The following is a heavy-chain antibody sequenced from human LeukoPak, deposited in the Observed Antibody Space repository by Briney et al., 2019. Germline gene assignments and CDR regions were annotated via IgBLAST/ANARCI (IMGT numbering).Heavy chain of an antibody. D-gene: IGHD2-15*01. CDR1: GGSISSSSYY. CDR2: IYYSGST. CDR3: AGGGAAAFDY. V-gene: IGHV4-39*07. Sequence: PSETLSLTCTVSGGSISSSSYYWGWIRQPPGKGLEWIGSIYYSGSTYYNPSFKSRVTISVDTSKNQFSLKLSSVTAADTAVYYCAGGGAAAFDYWGQGTLVTVSS. J-gene: IGHJ4*02.